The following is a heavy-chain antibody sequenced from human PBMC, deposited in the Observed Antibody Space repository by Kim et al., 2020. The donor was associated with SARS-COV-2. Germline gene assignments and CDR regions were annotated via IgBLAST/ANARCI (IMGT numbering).Heavy chain of an antibody. V-gene: IGHV3-15*01. Sequence: GGSLRLSCAASGFTFSNAWMSWVRQAPGKGLEWVGRIKSKTDGGTTDYAAPVKGRFTISRDDSKNTLYLQMNSLKTEDTAVYYCTTDVPFMVRGDNWFDPWGQGTLVTISS. D-gene: IGHD3-10*01. J-gene: IGHJ5*02. CDR3: TTDVPFMVRGDNWFDP. CDR2: IKSKTDGGTT. CDR1: GFTFSNAW.